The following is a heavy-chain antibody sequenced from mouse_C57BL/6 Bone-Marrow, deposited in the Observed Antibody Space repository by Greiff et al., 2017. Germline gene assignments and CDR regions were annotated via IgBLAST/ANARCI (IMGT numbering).Heavy chain of an antibody. Sequence: EVQLQQSGPELVKPGASVKISCKASGYSFTDYYMNWVKQSNGKSLEWIGVINPNYGTTSYNQKFKGKATLTVDQSSSTAYMQLNSLTSEDSAVYYYASEGHDSYYVGFAYWGQGTLVTVSA. CDR3: ASEGHDSYYVGFAY. V-gene: IGHV1-39*01. J-gene: IGHJ3*01. D-gene: IGHD2-3*01. CDR1: GYSFTDYY. CDR2: INPNYGTT.